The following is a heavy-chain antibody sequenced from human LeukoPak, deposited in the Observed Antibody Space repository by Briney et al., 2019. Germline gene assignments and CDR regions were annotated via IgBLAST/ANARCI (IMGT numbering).Heavy chain of an antibody. CDR2: IKSKTDGRTT. CDR1: GFTLSNAW. J-gene: IGHJ3*02. D-gene: IGHD3-3*01. CDR3: VHPYYDFWSGYFDAFDI. Sequence: AGGSLRLSCAPSGFTLSNAWMSGVRQAPGKGLEWVGRIKSKTDGRTTDYAAPVKGRFTISRDDSKNTLYLQMTSLKTEDTAVYYCVHPYYDFWSGYFDAFDISGQGAMVTVSS. V-gene: IGHV3-15*01.